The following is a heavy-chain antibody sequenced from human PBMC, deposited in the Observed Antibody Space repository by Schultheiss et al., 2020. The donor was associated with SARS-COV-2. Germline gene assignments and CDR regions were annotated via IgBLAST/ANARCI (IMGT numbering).Heavy chain of an antibody. Sequence: SVKVSCKASGGTFSSYAISWVRQAPGQGLEWMGGIIPIFGTANYAQKFQGRVTMTTDTSTSTAYMELRSLRSDDTAVYYCASLPGCSSTSCYAKGEYFDLWGRGTLVTVSS. J-gene: IGHJ2*01. CDR1: GGTFSSYA. V-gene: IGHV1-69*05. CDR3: ASLPGCSSTSCYAKGEYFDL. CDR2: IIPIFGTA. D-gene: IGHD2-2*01.